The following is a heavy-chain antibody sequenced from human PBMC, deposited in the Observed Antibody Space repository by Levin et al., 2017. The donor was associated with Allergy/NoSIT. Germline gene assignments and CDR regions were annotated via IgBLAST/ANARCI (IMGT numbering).Heavy chain of an antibody. CDR1: EFPFNNYG. CDR2: ISYDGSSR. D-gene: IGHD2/OR15-2a*01. V-gene: IGHV3-30*03. Sequence: TGGSLRLSCAASEFPFNNYGMHWVRQAPGKGLEWVAVISYDGSSRYFADSVKGRFTISRDNSKNTLYLQMNSLRTEDTAVYYCAAGLSSDYWGQGTLVTVSS. J-gene: IGHJ4*02. CDR3: AAGLSSDY.